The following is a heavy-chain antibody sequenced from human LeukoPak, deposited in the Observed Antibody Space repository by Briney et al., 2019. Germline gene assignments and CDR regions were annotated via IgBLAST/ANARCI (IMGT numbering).Heavy chain of an antibody. D-gene: IGHD6-13*01. CDR3: ARGRIAAAGYFDC. CDR2: ISSSSSYI. CDR1: GFTFSSYS. V-gene: IGHV3-21*01. Sequence: GGSLRLSCAASGFTFSSYSMNWDRQAPGKGLEWVSSISSSSSYIYYADSVKGRFTISRDNAKNSLYLQMNSLRAEDTAVYYCARGRIAAAGYFDCWGQGTLVTVSS. J-gene: IGHJ4*02.